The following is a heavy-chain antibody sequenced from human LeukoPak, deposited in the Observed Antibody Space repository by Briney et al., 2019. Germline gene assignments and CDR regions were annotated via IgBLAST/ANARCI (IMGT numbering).Heavy chain of an antibody. CDR3: ARDKGRYYYDSSGSPPGDY. J-gene: IGHJ4*02. CDR1: GFTFSSYS. D-gene: IGHD3-22*01. CDR2: ISSSSSYI. V-gene: IGHV3-21*01. Sequence: PGGSLRLSCAASGFTFSSYSMNWVRQAPGKGLEWVSSISSSSSYIYYADSVKGRFTISRDNAKNSLYLQMNSLRAEDTAVYYCARDKGRYYYDSSGSPPGDYWGQGTLVTVSS.